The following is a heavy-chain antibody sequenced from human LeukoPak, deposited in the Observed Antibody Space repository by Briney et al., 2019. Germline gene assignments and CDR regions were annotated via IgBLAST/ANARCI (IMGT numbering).Heavy chain of an antibody. V-gene: IGHV1-2*02. CDR2: INPNSGGT. D-gene: IGHD3-16*02. Sequence: ASVKVSCKASGYTFTGYYMHWVRQAPGQGLEWMGWINPNSGGTNYAQKFQGRVTMTRDTSISTAYMELSRLRSDDTAVYYCARDHIMITFVGLIALGPLDVWGKGTTVTVSS. CDR3: ARDHIMITFVGLIALGPLDV. CDR1: GYTFTGYY. J-gene: IGHJ6*04.